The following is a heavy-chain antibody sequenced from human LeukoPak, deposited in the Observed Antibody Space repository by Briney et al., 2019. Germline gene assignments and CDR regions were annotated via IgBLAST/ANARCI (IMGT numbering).Heavy chain of an antibody. V-gene: IGHV3-23*01. Sequence: GGSLRLSCAASGFTFSSYGMSWVRQAPGKGLEWVSAISGSGGSTYYADSVKGRFTISRDNSKNTLYLRMNSLRAEDTAVYYCAKDFDYYDSSGYFHYYMDVWGKGTTVTISS. CDR2: ISGSGGST. J-gene: IGHJ6*03. CDR3: AKDFDYYDSSGYFHYYMDV. CDR1: GFTFSSYG. D-gene: IGHD3-22*01.